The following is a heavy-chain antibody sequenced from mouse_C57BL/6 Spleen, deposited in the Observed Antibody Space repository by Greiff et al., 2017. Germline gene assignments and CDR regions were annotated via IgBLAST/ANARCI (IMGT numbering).Heavy chain of an antibody. CDR3: ARLNYDYAEPWFAY. Sequence: VMLVESGPELVKPGASVKISCKASGYTFTDYYINWVKQRPGQGLEWIGWIFPGSGSTYYNEKFKGKATLTVDKSSSTAYMLLSSLTSEDSAVYFCARLNYDYAEPWFAYWGQGTLVTVSA. D-gene: IGHD2-4*01. CDR1: GYTFTDYY. J-gene: IGHJ3*01. V-gene: IGHV1-75*01. CDR2: IFPGSGST.